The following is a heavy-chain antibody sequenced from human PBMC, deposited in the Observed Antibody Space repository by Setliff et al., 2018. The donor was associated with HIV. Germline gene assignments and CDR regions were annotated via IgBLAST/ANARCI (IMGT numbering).Heavy chain of an antibody. D-gene: IGHD2-21*02. Sequence: PSETLSLTCGISDYSITSGYYWGWIRQPPGKGLEWIGGIYRSGSTYDNPSLKSRVTILFDTSKNQFSLILTSVTAADTAVYYCATQGLTVPIPGGYFQHWGPGILVTVSS. CDR1: DYSITSGYY. CDR2: IYRSGST. V-gene: IGHV4-38-2*01. CDR3: ATQGLTVPIPGGYFQH. J-gene: IGHJ1*01.